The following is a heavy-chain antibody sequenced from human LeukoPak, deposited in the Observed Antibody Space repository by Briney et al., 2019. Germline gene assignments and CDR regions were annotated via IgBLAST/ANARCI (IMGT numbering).Heavy chain of an antibody. J-gene: IGHJ4*02. Sequence: QPGGSLRLSCAASGFTFDDYAMPWVRHAPGKGLEWVSGISWNSGSIDYADSVKGRFTISRDNAKNSLYLQMNSLRAEDTALYYCAKESGMITFGGVIARRYFFDYWGQGTLVSVSS. CDR2: ISWNSGSI. D-gene: IGHD3-16*02. V-gene: IGHV3-9*01. CDR3: AKESGMITFGGVIARRYFFDY. CDR1: GFTFDDYA.